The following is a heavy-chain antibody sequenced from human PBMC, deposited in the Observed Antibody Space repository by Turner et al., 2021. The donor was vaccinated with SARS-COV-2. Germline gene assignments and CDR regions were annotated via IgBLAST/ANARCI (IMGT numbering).Heavy chain of an antibody. V-gene: IGHV4-59*08. CDR1: GGSISSYY. CDR3: ARHPLNYDFWSGYYYYGMDV. D-gene: IGHD3-3*01. CDR2: IYYSGST. J-gene: IGHJ6*02. Sequence: QVQLQESGPGLVKPSETLSLTCPVSGGSISSYYWSWIRQPPGKGLEWIGYIYYSGSTNYNPSLKSRVTISVDTSKNQFSLKLSSVTAADTAVYYCARHPLNYDFWSGYYYYGMDVWGQGTTVTVSS.